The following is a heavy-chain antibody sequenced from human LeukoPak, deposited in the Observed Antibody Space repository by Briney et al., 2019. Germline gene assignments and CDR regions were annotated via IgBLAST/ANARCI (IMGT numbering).Heavy chain of an antibody. CDR1: GFSLSTSGVG. J-gene: IGHJ4*02. Sequence: SGPTLVNPTQTLTLTCTFSGFSLSTSGVGVGWIRQPPGKALEWLALIYWNDDKRYSPSLKSRLTITKDTSKNQVVLTMTNMDPVDTATYYCAHRRRASGYGSGSYYLKWGQGTLVTVSS. V-gene: IGHV2-5*01. D-gene: IGHD3-10*01. CDR3: AHRRRASGYGSGSYYLK. CDR2: IYWNDDK.